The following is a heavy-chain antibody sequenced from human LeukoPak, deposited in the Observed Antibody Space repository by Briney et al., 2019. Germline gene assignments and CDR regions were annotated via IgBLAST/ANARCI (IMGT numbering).Heavy chain of an antibody. V-gene: IGHV3-30*01. CDR1: GFTSSSYA. CDR2: ISYDGSNK. CDR3: ARGPYDFWSGYYNDY. Sequence: GGSLRLSCAASGFTSSSYAMHWVRQAPGKGLEWVAVISYDGSNKYYADSVKGRFTISRDNSKNTLYLQMNRLRAEDTAVYYCARGPYDFWSGYYNDYWGQGTLVTVYS. D-gene: IGHD3-3*01. J-gene: IGHJ4*02.